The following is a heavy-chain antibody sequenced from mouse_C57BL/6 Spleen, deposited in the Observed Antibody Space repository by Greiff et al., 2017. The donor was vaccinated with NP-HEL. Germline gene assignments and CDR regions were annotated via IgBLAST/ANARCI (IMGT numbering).Heavy chain of an antibody. J-gene: IGHJ3*01. CDR2: INPSTGGT. CDR3: ARSGTRALFAY. D-gene: IGHD3-1*01. Sequence: EVKVVESGPELVKPGASVKISCKASGYSFTGYYMNWVKQSPEKSLEWIGEINPSTGGTTYNQKFKAKATLTVDKSSSTAYMQLKSLTSGDSAVYYCARSGTRALFAYWGQGTLVTVSA. V-gene: IGHV1-42*01. CDR1: GYSFTGYY.